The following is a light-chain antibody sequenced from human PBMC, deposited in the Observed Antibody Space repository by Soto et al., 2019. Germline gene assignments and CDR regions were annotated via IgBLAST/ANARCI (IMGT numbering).Light chain of an antibody. CDR2: EVT. CDR3: SSYTTSTASYV. CDR1: SSDIGGYKY. Sequence: QPALTQPASVSGSPGQSITISCTGTSSDIGGYKYVSWYQQYPGKAPKLMIYEVTNRPSGVSNRFSGSKSGNTASLTISGLQAEDEADYYCSSYTTSTASYVFGTGTKVTVL. J-gene: IGLJ1*01. V-gene: IGLV2-14*01.